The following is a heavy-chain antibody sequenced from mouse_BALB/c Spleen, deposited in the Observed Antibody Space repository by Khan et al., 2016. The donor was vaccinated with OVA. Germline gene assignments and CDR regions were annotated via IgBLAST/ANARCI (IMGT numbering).Heavy chain of an antibody. V-gene: IGHV1S135*01. CDR1: GYAFTSYI. D-gene: IGHD2-2*01. Sequence: VQLKQSGRELVKPGASVKVSCKASGYAFTSYIMYWVKQSHGKSLEWIGYIDPYNGGTSYTQKFKGKATLPVDKSSTTAYLHLNSLTSEDSAVYYCARGGYGGFAYWGQGTLVTVSA. J-gene: IGHJ3*01. CDR3: ARGGYGGFAY. CDR2: IDPYNGGT.